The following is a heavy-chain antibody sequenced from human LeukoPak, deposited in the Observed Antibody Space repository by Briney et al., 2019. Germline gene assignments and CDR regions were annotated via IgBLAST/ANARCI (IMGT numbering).Heavy chain of an antibody. CDR2: ISGDGVSP. D-gene: IGHD4/OR15-4a*01. V-gene: IGHV3-23*01. CDR3: ARDPGAFPYFFDS. J-gene: IGHJ4*02. CDR1: GFTFNNYA. Sequence: GGSLRLSCSASGFTFNNYALTWVRQTPGKGLECVSAISGDGVSPYYADSVRGRFTISRDNSKNTLYLQMNSLRVEDTAVYFCARDPGAFPYFFDSWGQGALVTVSS.